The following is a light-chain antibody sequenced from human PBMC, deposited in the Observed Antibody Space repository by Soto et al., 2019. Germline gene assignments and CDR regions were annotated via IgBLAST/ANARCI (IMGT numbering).Light chain of an antibody. CDR3: QQYVTSPWA. CDR1: QSVSSSY. Sequence: EIVLTQSPGTLSLSPGERAILSCGASQSVSSSYLAWYQQKPGQAPRLLIYGASSRATGIPDRFSGSGSGTDFTLTISRLEPEDFAVYYCQQYVTSPWAFGQGTKVAIE. CDR2: GAS. V-gene: IGKV3-20*01. J-gene: IGKJ1*01.